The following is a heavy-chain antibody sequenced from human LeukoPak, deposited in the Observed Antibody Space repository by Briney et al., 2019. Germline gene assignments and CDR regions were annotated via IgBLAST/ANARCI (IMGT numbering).Heavy chain of an antibody. V-gene: IGHV4-39*07. Sequence: PSETLSLTCSVSGASITSSSYYWGWIRQPPGKGLELIGSIYYNGNTYYNPSLKSRVTISLDTSKNQFSLKLSSVTAADTAVYYCARDLSRRGDYPVGYFDYWGQGTLVTVSS. J-gene: IGHJ4*02. CDR1: GASITSSSYY. D-gene: IGHD4-17*01. CDR3: ARDLSRRGDYPVGYFDY. CDR2: IYYNGNT.